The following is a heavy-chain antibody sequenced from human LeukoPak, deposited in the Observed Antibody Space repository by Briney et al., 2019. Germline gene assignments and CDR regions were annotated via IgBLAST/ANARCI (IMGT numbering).Heavy chain of an antibody. CDR2: INADGSDK. D-gene: IGHD2-8*02. CDR1: GFPFQSYW. J-gene: IGHJ4*02. V-gene: IGHV3-7*01. Sequence: RPGGSLRLSCTASGFPFQSYWMNWVRQAPGKGLELVANINADGSDKYFMDSVRGRFSISRDNANNRLYLQMTSLRAEGTAVYYCMPGRGYWGQGTLVAVSS. CDR3: MPGRGY.